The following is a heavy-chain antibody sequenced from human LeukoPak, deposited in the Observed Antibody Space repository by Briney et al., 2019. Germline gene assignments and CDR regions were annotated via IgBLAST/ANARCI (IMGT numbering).Heavy chain of an antibody. Sequence: GGSLRLSCAASGFTVSINYMSWVRQAPGKGLEWVSVIYSGGIYNDGTTNYGDSVKGRFTISRDNSENTLYLQMNSLRAEDTAVYYCARRELLGYSYGLRTFNIWGQGTTVTVSS. V-gene: IGHV3-66*04. CDR3: ARRELLGYSYGLRTFNI. D-gene: IGHD5-18*01. CDR1: GFTVSINY. J-gene: IGHJ3*02. CDR2: IYSGGIYNDGTT.